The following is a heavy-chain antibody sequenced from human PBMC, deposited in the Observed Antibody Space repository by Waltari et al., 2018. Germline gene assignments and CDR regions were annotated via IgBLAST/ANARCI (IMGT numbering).Heavy chain of an antibody. CDR3: ARGRGFIIDT. D-gene: IGHD3-10*01. Sequence: EVQLLESGGGLVQPGGSLRLSCAASGFTFSSYAMSWVRQAPGKGLEGGSVISGSGGSTYYADSVKGRFTISRDNSKNTLDLQVNSLRSDDTAVYFCARGRGFIIDTWGHGTLVTVSS. J-gene: IGHJ5*01. CDR1: GFTFSSYA. V-gene: IGHV3-23*01. CDR2: ISGSGGST.